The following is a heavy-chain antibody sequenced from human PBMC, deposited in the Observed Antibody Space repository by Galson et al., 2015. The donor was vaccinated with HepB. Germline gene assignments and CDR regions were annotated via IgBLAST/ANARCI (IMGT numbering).Heavy chain of an antibody. CDR2: ISAYNGNT. CDR1: GYTFTSYG. Sequence: SVKVSCKASGYTFTSYGISWVRQAPGQGLEWMGWISAYNGNTNYAQKLQGRVTMTTDTSTSTAYMELRSLRSDDTAVYYCARDPLYHYYDSSGYFDYWGQGTLVTVSS. CDR3: ARDPLYHYYDSSGYFDY. V-gene: IGHV1-18*01. J-gene: IGHJ4*02. D-gene: IGHD3-22*01.